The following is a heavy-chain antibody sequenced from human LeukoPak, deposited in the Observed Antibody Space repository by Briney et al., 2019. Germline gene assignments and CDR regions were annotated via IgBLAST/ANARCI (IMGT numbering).Heavy chain of an antibody. CDR2: IYYSGST. CDR3: ARQKCTSTSCLTKIAFDI. Sequence: SETLSLTCTVSGGSISSYYWSWIRQPPGKGLEWIGYIYYSGSTNYNPSLKSRVTISVDTSKNQFSLDLSSVTAADTAVYYCARQKCTSTSCLTKIAFDIWGQGTMVTVSS. D-gene: IGHD2-2*01. CDR1: GGSISSYY. J-gene: IGHJ3*02. V-gene: IGHV4-59*08.